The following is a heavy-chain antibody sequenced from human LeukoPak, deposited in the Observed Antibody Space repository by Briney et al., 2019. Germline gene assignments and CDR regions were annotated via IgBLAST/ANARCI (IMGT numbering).Heavy chain of an antibody. D-gene: IGHD5-18*01. V-gene: IGHV5-51*01. CDR1: GYSFTSYW. CDR2: IYPGDSDT. CDR3: ARSSRRGYSYGYSDY. Sequence: GGSLKISCKGSGYSFTSYWIGWVRQMPGKGLEWMGIIYPGDSDTRYSPSFQGQVTISADKSISTAYLQWSSLKASDTAMYYCARSSRRGYSYGYSDYWGQGTLVTVSS. J-gene: IGHJ4*02.